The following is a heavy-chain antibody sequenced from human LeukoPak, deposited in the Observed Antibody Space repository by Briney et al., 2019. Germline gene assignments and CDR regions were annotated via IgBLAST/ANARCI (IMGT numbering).Heavy chain of an antibody. J-gene: IGHJ4*02. Sequence: SETLSLTCTVSGGSISSYYWSWIRQPPGKGLEWIGYIYYSGSTNYNPSLKSRVTISEDTSKNQFSLKLSSVTAADTAVYYCARVYDSSGSYFDYWGQGTLVTVSS. CDR2: IYYSGST. V-gene: IGHV4-59*01. CDR3: ARVYDSSGSYFDY. D-gene: IGHD3-22*01. CDR1: GGSISSYY.